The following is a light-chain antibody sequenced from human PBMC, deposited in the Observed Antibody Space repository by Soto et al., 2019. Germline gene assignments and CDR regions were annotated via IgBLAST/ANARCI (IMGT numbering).Light chain of an antibody. Sequence: DIQMTQSASTLSASVGDRVTITWRASQSISSWLAWYQQKLVRAPRLLIYDASSLESGVPSRFSGSGYGTEFTPTISSLQPDDFATYYCQQYNTYSSLTFGGGTKVDIK. CDR1: QSISSW. V-gene: IGKV1-5*01. CDR2: DAS. J-gene: IGKJ4*01. CDR3: QQYNTYSSLT.